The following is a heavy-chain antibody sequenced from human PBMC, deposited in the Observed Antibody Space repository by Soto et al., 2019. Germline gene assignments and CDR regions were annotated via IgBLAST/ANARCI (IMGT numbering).Heavy chain of an antibody. CDR3: PRLDAIAVTGKPQDY. CDR2: IKPYGGEK. V-gene: IGHV3-7*05. CDR1: GFTFSAYW. J-gene: IGHJ4*02. D-gene: IGHD6-19*01. Sequence: EVQLVESGGGLVQPGGSLRVSCAVSGFTFSAYWMNWVRQAPGKGLEWVANIKPYGGEKYYVASVRGRFTISRDNAKNSVYLQMNSLSPEDTAVYYCPRLDAIAVTGKPQDYWGQGSLVTV.